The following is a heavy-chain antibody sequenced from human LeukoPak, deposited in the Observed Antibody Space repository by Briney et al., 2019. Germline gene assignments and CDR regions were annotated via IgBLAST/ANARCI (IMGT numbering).Heavy chain of an antibody. Sequence: PSETLSLTCAVYGGSFSGYYWSWIRQPPGKGLEWIGEINHSGSTNYNPSLKSRVTISVDTSKNQFSLKLSSVTAADTAVYYCARLRFESSRLTYYDYVWGSYRRPAFDYWGQGTLVTVSS. CDR3: ARLRFESSRLTYYDYVWGSYRRPAFDY. J-gene: IGHJ4*02. CDR1: GGSFSGYY. D-gene: IGHD3-16*02. CDR2: INHSGST. V-gene: IGHV4-34*01.